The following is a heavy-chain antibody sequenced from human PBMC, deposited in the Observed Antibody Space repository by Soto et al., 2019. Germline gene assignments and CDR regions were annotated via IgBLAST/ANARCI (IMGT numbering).Heavy chain of an antibody. J-gene: IGHJ4*02. CDR2: IYRTVST. D-gene: IGHD1-7*01. CDR3: ASRDPGTSVDY. Sequence: SETLSLTCAVPGGSFTSNNWWTWVRQPPGQGLEWIGEIYRTVSTNSNPSLQSRDTISLDKSENQLSLKVTSLTAADTDDYYCASRDPGTSVDYWGQGTLVTVSS. CDR1: GGSFTSNNW. V-gene: IGHV4-4*02.